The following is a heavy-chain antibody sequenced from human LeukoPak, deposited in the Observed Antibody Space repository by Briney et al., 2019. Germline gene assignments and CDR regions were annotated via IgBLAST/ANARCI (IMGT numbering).Heavy chain of an antibody. V-gene: IGHV1-2*02. CDR1: GYTFTGYY. Sequence: VASVKVSCKASGYTFTGYYMHWVRQAPGQGLEWMGWINPNSGGTNYAQKFQGRVTMTRDTSISTAYMELSRLRSDDTAVYYCAREGYGDYGPVGFDYWGQGTLVTVSS. D-gene: IGHD4-17*01. CDR2: INPNSGGT. CDR3: AREGYGDYGPVGFDY. J-gene: IGHJ4*02.